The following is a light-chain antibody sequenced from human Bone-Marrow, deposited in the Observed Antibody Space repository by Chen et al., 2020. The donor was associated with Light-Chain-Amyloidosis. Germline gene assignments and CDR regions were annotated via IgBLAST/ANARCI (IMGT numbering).Light chain of an antibody. CDR2: DDS. CDR3: QVWDRSSDRPV. Sequence: SYVLTHPSSVSAAPGQTPTIACGGNNIGSTSVHGYQQTPGQAPLLVVYDDSDRPSGIPERLSGSNSGNTATLAISRVEAGDEADYYCQVWDRSSDRPVFGGGTKLTVL. J-gene: IGLJ3*02. CDR1: NIGSTS. V-gene: IGLV3-21*02.